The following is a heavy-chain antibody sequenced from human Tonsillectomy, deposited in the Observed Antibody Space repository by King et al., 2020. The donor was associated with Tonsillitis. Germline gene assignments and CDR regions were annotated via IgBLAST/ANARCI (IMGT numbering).Heavy chain of an antibody. CDR1: GGSFSGYY. V-gene: IGHV4-34*01. Sequence: VQLQQWGAGLLKPSETLSLTCAVYGGSFSGYYWSWIRQPPGKGLEWIGEINHSGSTNYNPSLKSRVTISVDTSKNQFSLKLSSVTAADTAVYYCARGYNPGLPDSWGQGTLVTVSS. J-gene: IGHJ4*02. CDR3: ARGYNPGLPDS. D-gene: IGHD1-14*01. CDR2: INHSGST.